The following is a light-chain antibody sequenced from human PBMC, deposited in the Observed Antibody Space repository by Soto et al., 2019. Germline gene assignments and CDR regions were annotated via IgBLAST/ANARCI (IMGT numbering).Light chain of an antibody. J-gene: IGLJ2*01. CDR1: SSDVGSYNL. Sequence: QSALTQPASVSGSPGQSITISCTGTSSDVGSYNLVSWYQHLPGKAPKLMIYEGSKRPSGVSNRFSGSKSGNTASLTISGLQAEDEADYYCCSYVGSSPYVVFGGGTKLTVL. V-gene: IGLV2-23*01. CDR2: EGS. CDR3: CSYVGSSPYVV.